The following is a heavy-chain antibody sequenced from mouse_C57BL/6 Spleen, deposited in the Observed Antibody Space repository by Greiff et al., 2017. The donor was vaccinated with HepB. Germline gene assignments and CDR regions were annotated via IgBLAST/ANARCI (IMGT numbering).Heavy chain of an antibody. Sequence: VQLKESGPGLVKPSQSLSLTCSVTGYSITSGYYWNWIRQFPGNKLEWMGYISYDGSNNYNPSLKNRISITRDTSKNQFFLKLNSVTTEDTATYYCARGGADYWGQGTSVTVSS. V-gene: IGHV3-6*01. CDR3: ARGGADY. J-gene: IGHJ4*01. CDR2: ISYDGSN. CDR1: GYSITSGYY.